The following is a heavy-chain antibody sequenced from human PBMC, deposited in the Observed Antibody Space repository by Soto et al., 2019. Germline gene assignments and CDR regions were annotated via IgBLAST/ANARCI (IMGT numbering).Heavy chain of an antibody. J-gene: IGHJ6*02. Sequence: ASPKVSCKVSGYPSTSYGISWVRQATGQGLEWMGWISAYNGNTNYAQKLQGRVTMTTDTSTSTAYMELSSLRCDDTAVYYCARKGYSSSAGSNYYLFYGVDVWGQVPTVTASS. CDR3: ARKGYSSSAGSNYYLFYGVDV. V-gene: IGHV1-18*04. CDR1: GYPSTSYG. D-gene: IGHD6-6*01. CDR2: ISAYNGNT.